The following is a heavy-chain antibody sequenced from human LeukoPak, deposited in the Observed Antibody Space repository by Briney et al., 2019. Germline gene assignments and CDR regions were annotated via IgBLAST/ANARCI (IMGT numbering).Heavy chain of an antibody. D-gene: IGHD3-10*01. V-gene: IGHV1-2*02. J-gene: IGHJ4*01. CDR1: GYTFSDYF. Sequence: AAVKVTFTGSGYTFSDYFMQRVRQPPGQGLEWMGWINPNGGGTNYAQKFEGRVTMTRDTSISTAYMELSRLRSDDTAVYYCASWDYGAGESYFDYWG. CDR3: ASWDYGAGESYFDY. CDR2: INPNGGGT.